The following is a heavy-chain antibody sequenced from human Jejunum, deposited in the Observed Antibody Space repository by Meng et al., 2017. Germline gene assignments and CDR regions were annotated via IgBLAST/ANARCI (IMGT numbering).Heavy chain of an antibody. CDR2: SGNKANSYTT. J-gene: IGHJ3*02. CDR1: GFTLSDHY. D-gene: IGHD5-12*01. Sequence: GESLKISCAASGFTLSDHYIDWVRQAPGKGLEWVGRSGNKANSYTTEYAASVKGRFTISRDDSKNSLYLQMNSLRTEDTAMYYCTRGYSGLRTYAFDIWGQETMVTVSS. V-gene: IGHV3-72*01. CDR3: TRGYSGLRTYAFDI.